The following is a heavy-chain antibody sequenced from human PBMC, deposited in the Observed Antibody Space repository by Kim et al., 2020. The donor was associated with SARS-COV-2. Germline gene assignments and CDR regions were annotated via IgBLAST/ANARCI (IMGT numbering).Heavy chain of an antibody. V-gene: IGHV4-39*01. J-gene: IGHJ5*02. Sequence: NPSLKSRVTIAVDTSKNQFSLKLSSVTAADTAVYYCARRGVRGVISWFDPWGQGTLVTVSS. CDR3: ARRGVRGVISWFDP. D-gene: IGHD3-10*01.